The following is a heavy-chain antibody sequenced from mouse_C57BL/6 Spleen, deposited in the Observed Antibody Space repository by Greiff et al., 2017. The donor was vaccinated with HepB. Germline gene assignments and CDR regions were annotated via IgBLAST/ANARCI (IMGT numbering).Heavy chain of an antibody. D-gene: IGHD1-1*01. CDR3: ARSITTVVEGFAY. Sequence: QVQLQQPGAELVKPGASVKLSCKASGYTFTSYWMQWVKQRPGQGLEWIGEIDPSDSYTNYNQKFKGKATLTVDTSSSTAYMQLSSLTSEDSAVYYCARSITTVVEGFAYWGQGTLVTVSA. J-gene: IGHJ3*01. V-gene: IGHV1-50*01. CDR2: IDPSDSYT. CDR1: GYTFTSYW.